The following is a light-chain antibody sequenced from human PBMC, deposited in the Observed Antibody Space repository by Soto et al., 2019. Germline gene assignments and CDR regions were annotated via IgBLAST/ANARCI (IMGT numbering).Light chain of an antibody. Sequence: QSVLTQPASVSGAPGQWVTISCTGSSSNFGSSYYVSWYRQLPGTAPKLLIYGNNNRPSGVPDRFSGSKSGTTASLAITGLQAEDEADYYCRSYTSGLYVVFGAGTKLTVL. CDR2: GNN. CDR1: SSNFGSSYY. V-gene: IGLV1-40*01. CDR3: RSYTSGLYVV. J-gene: IGLJ2*01.